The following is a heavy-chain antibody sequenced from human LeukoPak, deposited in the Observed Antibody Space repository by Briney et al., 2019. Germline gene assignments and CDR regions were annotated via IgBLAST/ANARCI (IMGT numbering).Heavy chain of an antibody. D-gene: IGHD4-23*01. V-gene: IGHV3-48*04. Sequence: PGGSLRLSCAASGFTFSSYSMNWVRQAPGKGLEWVSYISSRSSTIYYADSVKGRFTISRDNAKNTLYLQMNSLRAEDTAVYYCARGGGKGRWGYYYYMDVWGKGTTVTVSS. J-gene: IGHJ6*03. CDR1: GFTFSSYS. CDR3: ARGGGKGRWGYYYYMDV. CDR2: ISSRSSTI.